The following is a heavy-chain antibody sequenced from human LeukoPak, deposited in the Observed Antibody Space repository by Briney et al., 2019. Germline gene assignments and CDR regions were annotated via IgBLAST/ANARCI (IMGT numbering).Heavy chain of an antibody. Sequence: GGSLRLSCAASGFTFSDYYMSWIRQAPGKGLEWVSYISSSGSTIYYADSVKGRFTISRDNSKNTLYLQMNSLRAEDTAVYYCAKIPIVGPGGYWGQGTLVTVSS. CDR1: GFTFSDYY. J-gene: IGHJ4*02. V-gene: IGHV3-11*04. D-gene: IGHD1-26*01. CDR2: ISSSGSTI. CDR3: AKIPIVGPGGY.